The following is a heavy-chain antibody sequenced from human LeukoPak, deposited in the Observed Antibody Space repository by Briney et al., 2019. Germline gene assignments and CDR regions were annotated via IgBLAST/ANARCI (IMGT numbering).Heavy chain of an antibody. D-gene: IGHD2-2*02. CDR3: ARATRDCSSASCYNY. CDR2: MNPNSGNT. V-gene: IGHV1-8*01. Sequence: ASVKVSCKASGYTFTSYDINWVRQATGQGLEWMGWMNPNSGNTGYAQKLQGRVTMTRNTPISTAYMELSSLGSEDTAVYYCARATRDCSSASCYNYWGQGTLVTVSS. CDR1: GYTFTSYD. J-gene: IGHJ4*02.